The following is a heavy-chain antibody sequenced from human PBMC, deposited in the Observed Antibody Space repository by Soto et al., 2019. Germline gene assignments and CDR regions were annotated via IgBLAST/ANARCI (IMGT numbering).Heavy chain of an antibody. V-gene: IGHV4-34*01. CDR2: INHSGST. Sequence: QVQLQQWGAGLLKPSETLSLTCAVYGVSFSGYYWSWIRQPPGKGLEWIGEINHSGSTNYNPSLKSRVTISVDTSKNQFSLKLSSVTAADTAVYYCARGDIPDNWFDPWGQGTLVTVSS. CDR1: GVSFSGYY. CDR3: ARGDIPDNWFDP. D-gene: IGHD2-15*01. J-gene: IGHJ5*02.